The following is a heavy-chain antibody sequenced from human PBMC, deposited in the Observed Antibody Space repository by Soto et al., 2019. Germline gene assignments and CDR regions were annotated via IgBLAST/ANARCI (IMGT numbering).Heavy chain of an antibody. CDR3: ARDHLFDSFDI. CDR1: GGTFSSYT. J-gene: IGHJ3*02. V-gene: IGHV1-69*08. Sequence: GASVKVSCKASGGTFSSYTFSWVRQAPGQGLEWMGRIIPILGTSDYAQKFQGRVTIIADKSTSTTYMELSSLRSEDTAVYDCARDHLFDSFDIWGQGTMVTVSS. CDR2: IIPILGTS.